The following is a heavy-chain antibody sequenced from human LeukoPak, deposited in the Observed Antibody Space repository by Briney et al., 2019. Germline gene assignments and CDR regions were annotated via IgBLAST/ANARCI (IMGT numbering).Heavy chain of an antibody. CDR2: IYYSGST. J-gene: IGHJ4*02. CDR1: GGSISSSSYY. Sequence: SETLSLTCTVSGGSISSSSYYWGWIRQPPGEGLEWIGSIYYSGSTYYNPSLKSRVTISVDTSKNQFSLKLSSVTAADTAVYYCATTYSSSWLFDYWGQGTLVTVSS. V-gene: IGHV4-39*01. CDR3: ATTYSSSWLFDY. D-gene: IGHD6-13*01.